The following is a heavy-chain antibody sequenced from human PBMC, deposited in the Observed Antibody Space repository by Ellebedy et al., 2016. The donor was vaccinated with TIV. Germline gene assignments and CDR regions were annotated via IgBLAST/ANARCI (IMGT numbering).Heavy chain of an antibody. D-gene: IGHD3-16*01. V-gene: IGHV1-3*01. J-gene: IGHJ4*02. CDR1: GYTFTSYL. CDR2: INAGNGDT. Sequence: ASVKVSCXASGYTFTSYLIHWVRQAPGQRLEWMGLINAGNGDTIFSQNFQDRVTITRDTSATTAYVELSSLRSEDTAVYYCVREGWGGLFDHWGQGTLVTVSS. CDR3: VREGWGGLFDH.